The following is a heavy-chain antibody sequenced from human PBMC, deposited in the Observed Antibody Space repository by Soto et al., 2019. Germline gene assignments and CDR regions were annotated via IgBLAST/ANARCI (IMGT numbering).Heavy chain of an antibody. CDR1: GGSVSSGSYY. CDR2: IYYSGST. Sequence: QVQLQESGPGLVKPSETLSLTCTVSGGSVSSGSYYWSWIRQPPGKGLEWIGYIYYSGSTNYNPSLKSRVTMSVDTSKNQFSLKLSSVTAADTAVYYCARDTGGERDYCYYGMDVWGQGTTVTVSS. J-gene: IGHJ6*02. D-gene: IGHD3-16*01. V-gene: IGHV4-61*01. CDR3: ARDTGGERDYCYYGMDV.